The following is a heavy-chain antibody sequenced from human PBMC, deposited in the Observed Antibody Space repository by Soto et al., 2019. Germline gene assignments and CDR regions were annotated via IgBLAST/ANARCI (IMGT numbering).Heavy chain of an antibody. V-gene: IGHV4-39*01. J-gene: IGHJ5*02. CDR3: ARAYYDRSGYAVDP. D-gene: IGHD3-22*01. CDR1: GGSISSSSYY. Sequence: ETLSLTCTVSGGSISSSSYYWGWIRQPPGKGLEWIGHIYYSGSTYYNPSLKSRVTISVDTSKNQFSLKLSSVTAADTAVYYCARAYYDRSGYAVDPWGQGTLVTVSS. CDR2: IYYSGST.